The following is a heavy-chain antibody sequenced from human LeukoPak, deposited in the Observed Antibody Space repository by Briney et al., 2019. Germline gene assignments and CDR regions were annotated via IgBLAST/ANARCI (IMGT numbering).Heavy chain of an antibody. CDR1: GGTFSSYA. CDR2: IIPILGIA. CDR3: ARVSGSIVARSAWFDP. V-gene: IGHV1-69*04. J-gene: IGHJ5*02. D-gene: IGHD6-6*01. Sequence: GASVKVSCKASGGTFSSYAISWVRQAPGQGLEWMGRIIPILGIANYAQKFQGRVTITADKSTSTAYMELSSLRSEDTAVYYCARVSGSIVARSAWFDPWGQGTLVTVSS.